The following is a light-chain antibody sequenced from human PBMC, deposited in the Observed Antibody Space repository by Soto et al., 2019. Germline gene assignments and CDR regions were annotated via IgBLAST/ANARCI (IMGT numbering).Light chain of an antibody. J-gene: IGKJ3*01. CDR3: MQALQTTFT. CDR2: LGS. CDR1: QSLLYSNGYNY. V-gene: IGKV2-28*01. Sequence: DVVMTQSPLSLPVTPGEPASISCRSSQSLLYSNGYNYLDWYVQKPGQSPQLLIYLGSYRASGVPDRLSGSGSGTDFTLEISRVEAEDVGVYYCMQALQTTFTFGPGTKVDIX.